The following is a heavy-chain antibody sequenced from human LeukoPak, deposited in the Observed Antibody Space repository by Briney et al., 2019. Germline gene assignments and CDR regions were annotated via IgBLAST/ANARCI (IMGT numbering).Heavy chain of an antibody. CDR2: IYPGDSDT. CDR1: GYRFTIYW. D-gene: IGHD3-9*01. J-gene: IGHJ3*01. V-gene: IGHV5-51*04. Sequence: GESLKISCKGSGYRFTIYWIAWVRQMPGKGREWMGNIYPGDSDTRYSPSFQGQVTISADKPITTAYLQWSSLKASDTAMYYCATIDSETFDVWGQGTMVTVSS. CDR3: ATIDSETFDV.